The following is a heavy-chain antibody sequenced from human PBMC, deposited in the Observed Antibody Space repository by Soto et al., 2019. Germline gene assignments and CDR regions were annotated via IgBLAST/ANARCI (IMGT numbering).Heavy chain of an antibody. J-gene: IGHJ4*02. V-gene: IGHV4-34*01. Sequence: QVQLQQWGAGLLKPSETLSLTCAVYGGSFSGYYWSWIRQPPGKGLEWIGEINHSGSTNYNPSLKSRVTISVDTSKNQFSLKLSSVTAADTAVYYCVRAPVWFGELVNRMRPFDYWGQGTLVTVSS. D-gene: IGHD3-10*01. CDR2: INHSGST. CDR3: VRAPVWFGELVNRMRPFDY. CDR1: GGSFSGYY.